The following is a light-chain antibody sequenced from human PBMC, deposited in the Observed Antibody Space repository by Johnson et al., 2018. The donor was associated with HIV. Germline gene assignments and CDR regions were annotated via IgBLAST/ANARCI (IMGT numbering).Light chain of an antibody. J-gene: IGLJ1*01. CDR1: SSNIGNNF. CDR3: GTWESSLSDGPFYV. V-gene: IGLV1-51*01. Sequence: QSVLTQPPSVSAAPGQKVTISCSGSSSNIGNNFVSWYQHLPGTAPKLLIYDNDKRPSGVPDRFSGSKSGTSATLGITGLQTGEEADYYCGTWESSLSDGPFYVFGTGTKVTVL. CDR2: DND.